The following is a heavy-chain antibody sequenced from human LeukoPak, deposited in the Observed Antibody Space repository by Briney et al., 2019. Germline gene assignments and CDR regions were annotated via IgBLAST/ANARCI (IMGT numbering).Heavy chain of an antibody. CDR2: ISAYNGNT. J-gene: IGHJ4*02. Sequence: ASVNVSCTASGYTFTSYGISWVRQAPGQVLEWMGWISAYNGNTNYAQKLQGRVTMTTDKSTSTAYMEMRSLGSDDTAVYYCARGRGGDGDPDYWGQETLVPVPS. CDR3: ARGRGGDGDPDY. CDR1: GYTFTSYG. V-gene: IGHV1-18*01. D-gene: IGHD2-21*01.